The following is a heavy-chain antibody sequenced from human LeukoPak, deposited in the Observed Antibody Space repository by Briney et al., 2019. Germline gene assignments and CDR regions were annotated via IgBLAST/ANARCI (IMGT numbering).Heavy chain of an antibody. CDR3: ARVGYDSSGYDY. CDR1: GYTFTSYY. V-gene: IGHV1-46*01. J-gene: IGHJ4*02. Sequence: ASVKVSCKASGYTFTSYYMHWVRQAPGQGLEWMGIINPSGGSTSYAQKFQGRVTMTRDTSTSTAYMELRSLRSDDTAVYYCARVGYDSSGYDYWGQGTLVTVSS. D-gene: IGHD3-22*01. CDR2: INPSGGST.